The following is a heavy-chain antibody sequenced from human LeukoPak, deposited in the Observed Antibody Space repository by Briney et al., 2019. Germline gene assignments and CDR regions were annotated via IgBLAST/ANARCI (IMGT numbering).Heavy chain of an antibody. J-gene: IGHJ4*02. CDR1: GYTFTGYY. CDR2: INPNSGGT. Sequence: GASVKVSCKASGYTFTGYYMHWVRQAPGQGLEWMGWINPNSGGTNYAQKFQGRVTMTRDTSISTAYMELSRLRSDDTAVYYCARGPVLRFLEWLSEPFDYWGQGTLVTVSS. CDR3: ARGPVLRFLEWLSEPFDY. D-gene: IGHD3-3*01. V-gene: IGHV1-2*02.